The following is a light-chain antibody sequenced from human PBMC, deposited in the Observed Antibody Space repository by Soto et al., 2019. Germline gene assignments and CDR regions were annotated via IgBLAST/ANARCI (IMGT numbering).Light chain of an antibody. J-gene: IGKJ2*01. CDR3: QQSYSTLMYT. V-gene: IGKV1-39*01. Sequence: DIQMTQSPSSLSASVGDRVTSTCRASQSIGTYLNWYQQKPGKAPKLLIYGTSSLQSGVPSRFSGSGYGTDFTLTISSLQPEDFVTYYCQQSYSTLMYTFGQGTKLEIK. CDR2: GTS. CDR1: QSIGTY.